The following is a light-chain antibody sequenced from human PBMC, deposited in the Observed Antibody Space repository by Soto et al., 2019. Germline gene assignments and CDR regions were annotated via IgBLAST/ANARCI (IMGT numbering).Light chain of an antibody. CDR2: GAS. CDR1: QSFTSN. J-gene: IGKJ1*01. CDR3: QQYNNWPPAWT. Sequence: EIVMTQSPATLSVSPGERATLSCRASQSFTSNLAWYQQKPGQATRLLIYGASTRATGIPARFSGSGSGTEFTLTISSLQSEDFAVYYCQQYNNWPPAWTFGQGTKVEIK. V-gene: IGKV3-15*01.